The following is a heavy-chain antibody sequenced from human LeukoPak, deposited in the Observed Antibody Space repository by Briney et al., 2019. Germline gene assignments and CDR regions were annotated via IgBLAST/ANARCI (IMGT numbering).Heavy chain of an antibody. Sequence: SETLSLTCTVSGGSLSSYYWSWIRQPPGKGLEWIGYIYKSGSTNYNPSLKSRVTIIVDTSKNQFSLKLSSVTAADTALYYCARDRSNWGYYFDYWGQGTLVTVSS. J-gene: IGHJ4*02. V-gene: IGHV4-59*01. D-gene: IGHD7-27*01. CDR2: IYKSGST. CDR3: ARDRSNWGYYFDY. CDR1: GGSLSSYY.